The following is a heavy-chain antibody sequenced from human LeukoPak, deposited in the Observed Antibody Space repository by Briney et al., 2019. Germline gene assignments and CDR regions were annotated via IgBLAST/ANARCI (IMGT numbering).Heavy chain of an antibody. Sequence: PSETLSLTCTVSGGSISTYYWNWIRQPPGKGLEWIGDIYYSGSTNYNPSLKSRVTISVDTSKNQFSLKLSSVTAADTAVYYCARDKPGYSYGDYDYWGQGTLVTVSS. D-gene: IGHD5-18*01. J-gene: IGHJ4*02. CDR3: ARDKPGYSYGDYDY. V-gene: IGHV4-59*01. CDR2: IYYSGST. CDR1: GGSISTYY.